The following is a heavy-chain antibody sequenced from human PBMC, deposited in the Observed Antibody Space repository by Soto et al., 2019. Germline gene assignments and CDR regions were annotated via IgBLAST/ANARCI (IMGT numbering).Heavy chain of an antibody. CDR3: ARGIRSYYGVDV. CDR1: GFTFSNYW. D-gene: IGHD1-20*01. Sequence: EVQLVESGGGLVQPGGSLRLSCAASGFTFSNYWIHWVRQAPGKGLVWVSRINGDGTTTDYADSVKGRFTIARDNAKNTVDLQMNSLRVEEAAVYYCARGIRSYYGVDVWGQGTTVTVSS. CDR2: INGDGTTT. V-gene: IGHV3-74*01. J-gene: IGHJ6*02.